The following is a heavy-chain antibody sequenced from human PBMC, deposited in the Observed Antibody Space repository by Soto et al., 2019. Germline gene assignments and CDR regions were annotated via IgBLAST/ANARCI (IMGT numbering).Heavy chain of an antibody. J-gene: IGHJ5*01. D-gene: IGHD2-21*01. CDR1: GYTFSSYA. V-gene: IGHV1-69*05. CDR3: ARGGETGDGHGDFVS. Sequence: SVKVSCKASGYTFSSYAISWVRQAPGQGLEWMGGINPIYGTANYAQKFQGRVTITTDKSTGTVHMELSSLRSEDTAVFYCARGGETGDGHGDFVSWGHGTLVTVSS. CDR2: INPIYGTA.